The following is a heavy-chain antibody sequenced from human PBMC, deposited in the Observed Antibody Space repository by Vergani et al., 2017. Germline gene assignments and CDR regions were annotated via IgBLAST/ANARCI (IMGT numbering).Heavy chain of an antibody. V-gene: IGHV3-23*04. CDR1: GFTFSSYA. CDR2: ISGSGGST. CDR3: AKDFYGGYSSPLHFDY. D-gene: IGHD6-13*01. J-gene: IGHJ4*02. Sequence: EVQLVESGGGLVKPGGSLRLSCAASGFTFSSYAMSWVRQAPGKGLEWVSAISGSGGSTYYADSVKGRFTISRDNSKNTLYLQMNSLRAEDTAVYYCAKDFYGGYSSPLHFDYWGQGTLVTVSS.